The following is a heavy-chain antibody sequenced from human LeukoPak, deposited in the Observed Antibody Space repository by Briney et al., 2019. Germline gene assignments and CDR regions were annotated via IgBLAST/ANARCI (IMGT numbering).Heavy chain of an antibody. CDR2: IIPILGIA. CDR1: GGTFSSYA. D-gene: IGHD2-2*01. V-gene: IGHV1-69*04. Sequence: ASVKVSCKASGGTFSSYAISWVRQAPGQGLEWMGRIIPILGIANYAQKFQGRVTITADKSTSTAYMELSSLRSEDTAVYYCARLIGGYCSSTSCYSVPWGQGTLVTVSS. J-gene: IGHJ5*02. CDR3: ARLIGGYCSSTSCYSVP.